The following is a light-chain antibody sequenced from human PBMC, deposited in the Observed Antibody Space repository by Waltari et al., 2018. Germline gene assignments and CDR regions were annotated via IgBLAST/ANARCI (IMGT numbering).Light chain of an antibody. CDR3: SSYTSSSTLVV. J-gene: IGLJ2*01. CDR2: DVS. V-gene: IGLV2-14*03. CDR1: SSDVGGYNY. Sequence: QSALTQPASVSGSPGQSIPISCTGTSSDVGGYNYVSWYQPHPGKAPKLMIYDVSKRPSGVSNRFSGSKSGNTASLTISGLQSEDEADYYCSSYTSSSTLVVFGGGTKLTVL.